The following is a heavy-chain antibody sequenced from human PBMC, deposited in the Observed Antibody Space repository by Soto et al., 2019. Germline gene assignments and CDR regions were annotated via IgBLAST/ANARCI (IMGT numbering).Heavy chain of an antibody. V-gene: IGHV5-51*01. Sequence: GETLNISYKGYRYSFTSYWIGWVRQMPGKGVEWMGIIYPGDSDTRYSPSFQGQVTISADKSISTAYLQWSSLKASDTAMYYCATFKEYSSSAGCEDWFDPWGQGTLVTVSS. CDR3: ATFKEYSSSAGCEDWFDP. J-gene: IGHJ5*02. CDR2: IYPGDSDT. D-gene: IGHD6-6*01. CDR1: RYSFTSYW.